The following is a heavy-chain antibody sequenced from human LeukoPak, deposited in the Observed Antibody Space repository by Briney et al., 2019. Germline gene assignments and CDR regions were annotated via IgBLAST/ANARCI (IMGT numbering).Heavy chain of an antibody. Sequence: SVKVSCKASGGTFINYAISWVRQAPGQGLEWMGGIIPIFGTANYAQKFQGRVTITADESTSTVYMDLSSLRSEDSAVYYCARGTGDTGGYYYVYWGQGTLVTVSS. CDR1: GGTFINYA. CDR3: ARGTGDTGGYYYVY. CDR2: IIPIFGTA. V-gene: IGHV1-69*13. J-gene: IGHJ4*02. D-gene: IGHD2-8*02.